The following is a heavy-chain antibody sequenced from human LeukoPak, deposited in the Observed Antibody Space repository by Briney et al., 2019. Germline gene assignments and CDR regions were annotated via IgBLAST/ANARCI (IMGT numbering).Heavy chain of an antibody. CDR2: IYYSGST. V-gene: IGHV4-59*01. Sequence: SETLSLTCTVSGGSISSYYWSWIRQPPGKGLEWIGYIYYSGSTNYNPSLKSRVTISVDTSKNQFSLKLSSVTAADTAVYYCARDRCSSTSCYSDYWGQGTLVTVSS. D-gene: IGHD2-2*01. CDR1: GGSISSYY. J-gene: IGHJ4*02. CDR3: ARDRCSSTSCYSDY.